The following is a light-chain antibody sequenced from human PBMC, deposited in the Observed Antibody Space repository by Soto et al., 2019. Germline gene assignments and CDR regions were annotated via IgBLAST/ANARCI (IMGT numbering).Light chain of an antibody. Sequence: DIPITQSPSPLSASVGDRLTIPSRASQSISSYLNWYQQKPGKVPKLLIYAASTLQSGVPSRFSGSGSGTDFTLTIRSLQPEDVATYYCQKYNSAPRTFGQGTKVAIK. V-gene: IGKV1-27*01. CDR1: QSISSY. CDR3: QKYNSAPRT. CDR2: AAS. J-gene: IGKJ1*01.